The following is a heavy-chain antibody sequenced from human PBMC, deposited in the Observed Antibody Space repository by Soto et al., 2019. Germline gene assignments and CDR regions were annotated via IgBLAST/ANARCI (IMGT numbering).Heavy chain of an antibody. D-gene: IGHD6-19*01. Sequence: ASVKVSCKASGYTFTSYGISWVRQAPRQGLEWMGWISAYNGNTNYAQKLQGRVTMTTDTSTSTAYMELRSLRSDDTAVYYCARRIAVAGTFWYFDLWGRGTLVTVSS. V-gene: IGHV1-18*01. J-gene: IGHJ2*01. CDR3: ARRIAVAGTFWYFDL. CDR1: GYTFTSYG. CDR2: ISAYNGNT.